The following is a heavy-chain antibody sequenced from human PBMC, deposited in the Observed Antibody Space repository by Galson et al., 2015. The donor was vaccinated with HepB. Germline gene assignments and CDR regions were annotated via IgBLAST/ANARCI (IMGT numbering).Heavy chain of an antibody. Sequence: SVKVSCKASGGTFSSYAISWVRQAPGQGLEWMGGIIPIFGTANYAQKFQGRVTITADESTSTAYMELSSLRSEDTAVYYCAGSLSYGSPYYYYYYMDVWGKGTTVTVSS. D-gene: IGHD5-18*01. V-gene: IGHV1-69*13. CDR1: GGTFSSYA. CDR2: IIPIFGTA. CDR3: AGSLSYGSPYYYYYYMDV. J-gene: IGHJ6*03.